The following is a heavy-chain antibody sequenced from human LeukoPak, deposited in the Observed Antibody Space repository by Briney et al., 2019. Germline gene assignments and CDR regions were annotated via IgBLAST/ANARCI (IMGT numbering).Heavy chain of an antibody. J-gene: IGHJ5*02. CDR1: GFTFSSYA. CDR3: AKDDSRGSGSSGWFDP. D-gene: IGHD3-10*01. CDR2: ISGSGGST. V-gene: IGHV3-23*01. Sequence: GGSPRLSCAASGFTFSSYAMSWFRQAPGKGLEWGSAISGSGGSTYYADSVKGRFTISRDNSKNTLYLQVNSLRAEDTAIYYCAKDDSRGSGSSGWFDPWGQGTLVTVSS.